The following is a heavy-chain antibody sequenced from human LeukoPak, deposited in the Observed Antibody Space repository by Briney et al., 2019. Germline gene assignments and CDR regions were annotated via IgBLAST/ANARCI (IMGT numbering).Heavy chain of an antibody. CDR2: IYYSGST. D-gene: IGHD3-22*01. CDR3: ARAPTSPYYYDSSGYYYFDY. V-gene: IGHV4-31*03. Sequence: PSETLSLTCTVSGGSICSGGYYWSWIRQHPGKGLEWIGYIYYSGSTYYNPSLKSRVTISVDTSKNQFSLKLSSVTAADTAVYYCARAPTSPYYYDSSGYYYFDYWGQGTLVTVSS. J-gene: IGHJ4*02. CDR1: GGSICSGGYY.